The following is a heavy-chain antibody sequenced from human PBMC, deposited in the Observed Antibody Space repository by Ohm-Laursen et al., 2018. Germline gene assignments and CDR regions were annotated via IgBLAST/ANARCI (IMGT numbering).Heavy chain of an antibody. Sequence: SLRLSCTASGFTFDDYAMHWVRQAPGKGLEWVSGISWNSGTITYADSVKGRFTISRDNAKNSLYLQMNSLRAEDTALYYCAKMVGAWDFFDYWGQGTLVTVSS. D-gene: IGHD1-26*01. V-gene: IGHV3-9*01. CDR1: GFTFDDYA. J-gene: IGHJ4*02. CDR3: AKMVGAWDFFDY. CDR2: ISWNSGTI.